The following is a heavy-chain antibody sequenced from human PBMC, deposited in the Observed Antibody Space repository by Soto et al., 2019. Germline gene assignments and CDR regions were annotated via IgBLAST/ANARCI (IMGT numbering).Heavy chain of an antibody. D-gene: IGHD4-17*01. CDR3: ARGLYGDPVGFDS. V-gene: IGHV3-53*01. J-gene: IGHJ4*02. Sequence: GGSLRLSCAASGFTVSSNYMSWVRQAPGKGLAWVSVIYSGGSTYYADSVKGRFTISRGNSKNTLYLQMNSLRADDTAVFRCARGLYGDPVGFDSWGQGALVTVSS. CDR1: GFTVSSNY. CDR2: IYSGGST.